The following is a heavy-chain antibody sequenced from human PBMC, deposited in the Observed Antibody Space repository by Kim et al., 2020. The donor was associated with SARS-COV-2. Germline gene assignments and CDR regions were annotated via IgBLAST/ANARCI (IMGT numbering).Heavy chain of an antibody. J-gene: IGHJ6*03. Sequence: SETLSLTCTVSGGSISRYYWSWIRQTPGKGLEWIGYIYNSGSTIYNPSLKSRVTISLDTSKHQFSLKLNSVTAADTAVYFCARSLDYSYYMDVWGKGTTVIVSS. V-gene: IGHV4-59*01. CDR2: IYNSGST. CDR1: GGSISRYY. CDR3: ARSLDYSYYMDV.